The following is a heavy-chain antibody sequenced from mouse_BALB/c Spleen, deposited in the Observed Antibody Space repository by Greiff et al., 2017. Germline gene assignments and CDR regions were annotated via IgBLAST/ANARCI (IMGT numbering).Heavy chain of an antibody. D-gene: IGHD2-10*02. Sequence: EVKLVESGGDLVKPGGSLKLSCAASGFTFSSYGMSWVRQTPDKRLEWVATISSGGSYTYYPDSVKGRFTISRDNAKNTLYLQMSSLKSEDTAMYYCARQYESPYYFDYGGQGTTLTVSS. CDR2: ISSGGSYT. V-gene: IGHV5-6*01. CDR3: ARQYESPYYFDY. CDR1: GFTFSSYG. J-gene: IGHJ2*01.